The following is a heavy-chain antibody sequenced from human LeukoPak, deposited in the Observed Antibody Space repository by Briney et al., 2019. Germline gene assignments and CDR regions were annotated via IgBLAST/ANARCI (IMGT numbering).Heavy chain of an antibody. CDR2: ISSSGQSI. CDR1: GFNFGSYA. J-gene: IGHJ4*02. CDR3: AKYSRGGIAEAFFDA. V-gene: IGHV3-23*01. Sequence: PGGSLRLSCLASGFNFGSYALTWVRQAPGQGLEWVSSISSSGQSIYYADSVKGRFIISRDTLKNTLYLQMNSLRGEDTAIYSCAKYSRGGIAEAFFDAWGQGTLVTVSS. D-gene: IGHD6-13*01.